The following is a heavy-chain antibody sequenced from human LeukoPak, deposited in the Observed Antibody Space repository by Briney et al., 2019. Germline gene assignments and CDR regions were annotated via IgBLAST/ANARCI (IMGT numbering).Heavy chain of an antibody. J-gene: IGHJ4*02. V-gene: IGHV3-30*03. D-gene: IGHD1-7*01. CDR3: ARMNYVSSGWGAPFDY. CDR1: GFTFSSYG. Sequence: GGSLRLSCAASGFTFSSYGMHWVRQAPGKGLEWVAVISYDGSNKYYADSVKGRFTISRDNSKNSLYLQMNSLRAEDTAVYYCARMNYVSSGWGAPFDYWGQGTLVTVSS. CDR2: ISYDGSNK.